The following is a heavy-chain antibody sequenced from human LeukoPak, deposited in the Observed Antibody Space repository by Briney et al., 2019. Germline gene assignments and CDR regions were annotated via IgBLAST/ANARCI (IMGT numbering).Heavy chain of an antibody. V-gene: IGHV3-23*01. CDR3: ARYGDYVSGEVDY. CDR1: GFTFSSYA. CDR2: ISGSGGST. D-gene: IGHD4-17*01. J-gene: IGHJ4*02. Sequence: GGSLRLSCAASGFTFSSYAMSWVPQAPGKGLEWVSAISGSGGSTYYADSVKGRFTISRDNSKNTLYLQMNSLRAEDTAVYYCARYGDYVSGEVDYWGQGTLVTVSS.